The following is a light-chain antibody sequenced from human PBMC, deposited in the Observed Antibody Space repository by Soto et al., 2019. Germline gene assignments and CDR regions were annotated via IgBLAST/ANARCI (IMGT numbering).Light chain of an antibody. CDR1: QSVSSN. V-gene: IGKV3-15*01. CDR3: QQYNNWTTGST. Sequence: EIVMTQSPATLSVSPGERATLSCRASQSVSSNLAWYQQKPGQAPRLLIYGASTRATGIPARFSGSGSGTEFTLTISSLQSEDFAVYYCQQYNNWTTGSTFGQGTKLEIK. J-gene: IGKJ2*01. CDR2: GAS.